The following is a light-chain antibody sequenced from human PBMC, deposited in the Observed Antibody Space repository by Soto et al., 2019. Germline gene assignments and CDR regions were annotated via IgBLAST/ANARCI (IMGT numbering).Light chain of an antibody. CDR3: CSYAGTYV. CDR1: SSDVGSYNL. Sequence: QSVLTQPASVSGSPGQSITISCTGTSSDVGSYNLVSWYQQHPGKAPKLMIYEGSKRPSGVSNRFSGSKSGNTASLTISGQQDEDEADYYCCSYAGTYVFGTGTKLTVL. CDR2: EGS. V-gene: IGLV2-23*01. J-gene: IGLJ1*01.